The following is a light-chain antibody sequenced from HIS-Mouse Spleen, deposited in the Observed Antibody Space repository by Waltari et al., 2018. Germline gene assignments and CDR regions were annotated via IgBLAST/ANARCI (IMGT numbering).Light chain of an antibody. J-gene: IGLJ2*01. CDR2: DDS. CDR1: NIGRKR. Sequence: SYVLTHPPAVSVAPGQTARITCGGNNIGRKRVHRYQQKPGQAPVLVVYDDSDRPSGIPERFSGSNSGNTATLTISRVEAGDEADYYCQVWDSSSDHVVFGGGTKLTVL. V-gene: IGLV3-21*02. CDR3: QVWDSSSDHVV.